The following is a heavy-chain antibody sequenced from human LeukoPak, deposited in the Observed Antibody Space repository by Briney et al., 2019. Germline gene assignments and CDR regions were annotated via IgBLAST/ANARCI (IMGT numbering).Heavy chain of an antibody. CDR2: IYYSGST. Sequence: SETLSLTCTVSGGSISSYYWSWIRQPPGKGLEWIGYIYYSGSTNYNPSLKSRVTISVDTSKNQFSLKLSSVTAADTAVYYCARDGSSQYSWFDPWGQGTLVTVSS. J-gene: IGHJ5*02. CDR3: ARDGSSQYSWFDP. CDR1: GGSISSYY. D-gene: IGHD6-13*01. V-gene: IGHV4-59*01.